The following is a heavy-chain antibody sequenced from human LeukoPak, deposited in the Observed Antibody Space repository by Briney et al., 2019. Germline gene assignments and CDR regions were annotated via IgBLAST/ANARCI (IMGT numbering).Heavy chain of an antibody. CDR2: INKGGST. CDR1: GASINNYH. CDR3: ARDRSNYDILTGYYFDY. V-gene: IGHV4-4*07. J-gene: IGHJ4*02. Sequence: SETLSLTCTVSGASINNYHWGWIRQPAGKGPEWTGRINKGGSTNYNSSLKSRVTISLDASTNQFSLKLSSVTAADTAVYYCARDRSNYDILTGYYFDYWGQGTLVTVSS. D-gene: IGHD3-9*01.